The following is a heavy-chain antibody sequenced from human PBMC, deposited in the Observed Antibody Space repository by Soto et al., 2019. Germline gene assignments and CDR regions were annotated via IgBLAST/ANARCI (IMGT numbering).Heavy chain of an antibody. CDR1: GYTFTGYY. V-gene: IGHV1-2*02. J-gene: IGHJ6*02. D-gene: IGHD2-21*01. CDR3: ATLDGGDYGLDV. CDR2: INPNSGDT. Sequence: ASVKVSCKASGYTFTGYYIHWVRQAPGQGLEWMGWINPNSGDTSYAQKFQGRVTMTGDTSISTAYMALNSLRSDDTAVYYCATLDGGDYGLDVWGQGTTVTVSS.